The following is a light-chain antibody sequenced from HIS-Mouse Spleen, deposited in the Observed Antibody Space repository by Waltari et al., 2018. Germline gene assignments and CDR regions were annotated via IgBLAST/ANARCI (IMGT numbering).Light chain of an antibody. Sequence: QSALTQPRSVSGSPGQSVTISCTRTSSDVGGYHYVSWYQQHPGKAPKLMIYDVSKRPSGVPDRFSGSKSGNTASLTISGLQAEDEADYYCCSYAGSYTFVFGGGTKLTVL. CDR1: SSDVGGYHY. V-gene: IGLV2-11*01. CDR3: CSYAGSYTFV. J-gene: IGLJ2*01. CDR2: DVS.